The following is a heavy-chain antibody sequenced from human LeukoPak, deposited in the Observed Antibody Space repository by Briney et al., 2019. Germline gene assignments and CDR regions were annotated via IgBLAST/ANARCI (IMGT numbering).Heavy chain of an antibody. CDR2: IFYSGST. V-gene: IGHV4-59*12. CDR3: ARERTLTSFDY. Sequence: SETLSLTCTVSGGSINNYYWTWIRQPPGKGLEWIGYIFYSGSTNYNPSLKSRVTISVDTSKNQFSLKLSSVTAADTAVYYCARERTLTSFDYWGQGTLVTVSS. CDR1: GGSINNYY. J-gene: IGHJ4*02.